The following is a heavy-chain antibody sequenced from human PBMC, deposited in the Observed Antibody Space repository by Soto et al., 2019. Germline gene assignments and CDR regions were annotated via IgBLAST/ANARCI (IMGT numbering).Heavy chain of an antibody. D-gene: IGHD6-13*01. CDR1: GFTFSSYA. CDR2: ISGSGGST. Sequence: PGGSLRLSCAASGFTFSSYAMSWVRQAPGKGLEWVSAISGSGGSTYYADSVKGRFTISRDNSKNTLYLQMNSLRAEDTAVYYCAKVTRESSSWYVGLPNDYWGQGTLVTVSS. V-gene: IGHV3-23*01. CDR3: AKVTRESSSWYVGLPNDY. J-gene: IGHJ4*02.